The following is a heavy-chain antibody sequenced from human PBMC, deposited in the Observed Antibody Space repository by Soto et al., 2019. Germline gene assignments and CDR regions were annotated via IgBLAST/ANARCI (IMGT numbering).Heavy chain of an antibody. D-gene: IGHD5-18*01. J-gene: IGHJ4*02. CDR1: VASISSYY. CDR3: ARHVGGYSYGYPDY. V-gene: IGHV4-59*08. CDR2: IYYSEST. Sequence: QVQLQESGPGLVKPSETLSLTCTVSVASISSYYWSWIRQPPGKGLEWIGYIYYSESTNYNPSLKSRVTISVDTSKNQFSLKLSSVTAADTAVYYCARHVGGYSYGYPDYWGQGTLVTVSS.